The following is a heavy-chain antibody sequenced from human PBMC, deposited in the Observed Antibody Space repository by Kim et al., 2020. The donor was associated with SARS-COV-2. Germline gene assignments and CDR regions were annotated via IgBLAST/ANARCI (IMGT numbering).Heavy chain of an antibody. V-gene: IGHV1-46*01. CDR1: GYTFTSYY. CDR3: ARARLSRMITGHWGSGFDY. D-gene: IGHD3-16*01. CDR2: INPSGGST. J-gene: IGHJ4*02. Sequence: ASVKVSCKASGYTFTSYYMHWVRQAPGQGLEWMGIINPSGGSTSYAQKFQGRVTMTRDTSTSTVYMELSSLRSEDTAVYYCARARLSRMITGHWGSGFDYWGQGTLVTVSS.